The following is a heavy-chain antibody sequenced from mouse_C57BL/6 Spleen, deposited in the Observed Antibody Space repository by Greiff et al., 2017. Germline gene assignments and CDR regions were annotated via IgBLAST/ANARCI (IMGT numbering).Heavy chain of an antibody. J-gene: IGHJ1*03. CDR2: IDPSDSYT. CDR1: GYTFTSYW. V-gene: IGHV1-59*01. D-gene: IGHD4-1*01. Sequence: QVQLQQSGAELVRPGTSVKLSCKASGYTFTSYWMHWVKQRPGQGLEWIGVIDPSDSYTNYNQKFKGKATLTVDTSSSTAYMQLSSLTSEDSAVYYCARLANWDSRWYFDVWGTGTTVTVSS. CDR3: ARLANWDSRWYFDV.